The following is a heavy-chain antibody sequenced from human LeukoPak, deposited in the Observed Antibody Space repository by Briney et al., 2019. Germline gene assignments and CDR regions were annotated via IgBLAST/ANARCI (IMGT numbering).Heavy chain of an antibody. CDR3: ASHVLLWFGETHYFDY. V-gene: IGHV4-61*02. D-gene: IGHD3-10*01. CDR1: GGSISSGSYY. Sequence: PSETLSLTCTVSGGSISSGSYYWSWIRQPAGKGLEWIGRIYTSGSTNYNPSLRSRVTISVDTSKNQFSLKLSSVTAADTAVYYCASHVLLWFGETHYFDYWGQGTLVTVSS. J-gene: IGHJ4*02. CDR2: IYTSGST.